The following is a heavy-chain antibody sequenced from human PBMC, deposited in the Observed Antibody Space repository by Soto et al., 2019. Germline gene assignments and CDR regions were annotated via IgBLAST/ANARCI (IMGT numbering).Heavy chain of an antibody. J-gene: IGHJ6*02. CDR2: ISSSSRYI. CDR1: GFTFSSYS. D-gene: IGHD3-16*01. CDR3: ASGGPDYYGMDV. Sequence: PGGSLRLSCAASGFTFSSYSMNWVRQAPGKGLEWVSSISSSSRYIYYADSVKGRFTISRDNAKNSLYLQMNSLRAEDTAVYYCASGGPDYYGMDVWGQGTTVTVSS. V-gene: IGHV3-21*01.